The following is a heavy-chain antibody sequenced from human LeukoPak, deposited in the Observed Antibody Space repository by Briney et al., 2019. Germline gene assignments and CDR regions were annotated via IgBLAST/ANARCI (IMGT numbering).Heavy chain of an antibody. D-gene: IGHD6-19*01. CDR2: ISGSGGST. CDR3: ARDPERGVYSSGWYGGGY. Sequence: GGSLRLSCAASGFTFSSYAMSWVRQAPGKGLEWVSAISGSGGSTCYADSVKGRFTISRDNSKNTLYLQMNSLRAEDTAVYYCARDPERGVYSSGWYGGGYWGQGTLVTVSS. CDR1: GFTFSSYA. V-gene: IGHV3-23*01. J-gene: IGHJ4*02.